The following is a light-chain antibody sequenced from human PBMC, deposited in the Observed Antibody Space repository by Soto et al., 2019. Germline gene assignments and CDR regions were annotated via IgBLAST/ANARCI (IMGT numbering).Light chain of an antibody. CDR3: LQDYNYPRT. CDR1: QGIRND. J-gene: IGKJ1*01. CDR2: AAS. Sequence: IWMTQSPSLLSASTGDRVTISCRMSQGIRNDLGWYQQKPGKAPKLLIYAASSLQSGVPSRFSGSGSDTDFTLTISSLQPEDFATYYCLQDYNYPRTFGQGTKVDIK. V-gene: IGKV1-6*01.